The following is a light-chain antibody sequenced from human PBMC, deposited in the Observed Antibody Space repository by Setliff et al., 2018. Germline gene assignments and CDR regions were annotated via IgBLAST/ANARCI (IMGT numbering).Light chain of an antibody. CDR3: SSYTGTYV. V-gene: IGLV2-14*03. Sequence: ALAQPASVSGSPGQSITISCTGTSSDVGGYNYVSWYQQHPGKAPKLMIYDVSNRPSGVSNRFSGSKSGNTASLTISGLQAEDEADYYCSSYTGTYVFGSGTRSPS. CDR2: DVS. CDR1: SSDVGGYNY. J-gene: IGLJ1*01.